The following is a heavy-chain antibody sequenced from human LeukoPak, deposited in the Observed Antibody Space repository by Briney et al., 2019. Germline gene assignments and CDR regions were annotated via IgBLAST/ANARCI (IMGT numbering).Heavy chain of an antibody. CDR3: ARMPLSVSSSWYAVTKVYYFDY. D-gene: IGHD6-13*01. J-gene: IGHJ4*02. CDR2: IYYSGST. V-gene: IGHV4-39*01. CDR1: GGSISSSSYY. Sequence: SETLSLTCTVSGGSISSSSYYWGWIRQPPGKGLEWIGSIYYSGSTYYNPSLKSRVTISVDTSKNQFSLKLSSVTAADTAVYYCARMPLSVSSSWYAVTKVYYFDYWGQGTLVTVSS.